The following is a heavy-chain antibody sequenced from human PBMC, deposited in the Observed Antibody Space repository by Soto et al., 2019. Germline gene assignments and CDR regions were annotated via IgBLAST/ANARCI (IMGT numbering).Heavy chain of an antibody. CDR2: ISAYNGNT. CDR3: ARDFDWAPGDQLLLNY. J-gene: IGHJ4*02. Sequence: ASVKVSRKASGYTFTSYGISWVRQAPGQGLEWMGWISAYNGNTNYAQKLQGRVTMTTDTSTSTAYMELRSLRSDDTAVYYCARDFDWAPGDQLLLNYWGQGTLVTVSS. CDR1: GYTFTSYG. D-gene: IGHD2-2*01. V-gene: IGHV1-18*01.